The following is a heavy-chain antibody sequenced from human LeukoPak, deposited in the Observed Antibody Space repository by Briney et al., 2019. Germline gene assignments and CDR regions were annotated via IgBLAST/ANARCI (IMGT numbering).Heavy chain of an antibody. D-gene: IGHD6-19*01. CDR3: GKAQYSSGCIYFQH. J-gene: IGHJ1*01. CDR2: ISGSGGST. V-gene: IGHV3-23*01. Sequence: GGSLRLSCAASGFTFSSYAMSWVRQAPGKGLEWVSAISGSGGSTYYADSVKGRFTISRDNSKSTLYLQMNSLGAEDTAVYYCGKAQYSSGCIYFQHWGQGTLVTVSS. CDR1: GFTFSSYA.